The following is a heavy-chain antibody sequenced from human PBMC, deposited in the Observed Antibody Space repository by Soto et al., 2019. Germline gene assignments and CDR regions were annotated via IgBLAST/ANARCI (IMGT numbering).Heavy chain of an antibody. V-gene: IGHV3-9*01. CDR2: IRWNSGSI. Sequence: GGSLRLSCAASGFTFDDYAMHCVRQAPGKGLEWVSGIRWNSGSIGYADSVKGRFTISRDNAKNSLYLQMNSLRAEDKAVYYCAKDRGARGSSAFDIWGQGTMVTVSS. D-gene: IGHD6-6*01. CDR1: GFTFDDYA. CDR3: AKDRGARGSSAFDI. J-gene: IGHJ3*02.